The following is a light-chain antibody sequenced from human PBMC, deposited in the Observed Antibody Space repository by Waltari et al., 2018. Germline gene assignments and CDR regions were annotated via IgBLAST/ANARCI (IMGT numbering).Light chain of an antibody. J-gene: IGKJ2*01. CDR3: QQRGNWPSGYT. V-gene: IGKV3-11*01. CDR2: DAS. Sequence: EIVLTQSPATLSLSPGERATLSCRASRSVGNYLAWYQQKPGQAPRPLIYDASIRATGIPARFRGSGSGTDFTLTISSLEPEDFAVYFCQQRGNWPSGYTFGQGTKLEIK. CDR1: RSVGNY.